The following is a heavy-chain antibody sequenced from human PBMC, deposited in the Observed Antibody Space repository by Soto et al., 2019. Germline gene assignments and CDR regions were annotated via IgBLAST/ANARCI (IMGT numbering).Heavy chain of an antibody. CDR3: ARGYCSSTSCYLGWGDYYYMDV. CDR1: GGSISSYY. J-gene: IGHJ6*03. Sequence: RSLTCTVSGGSISSYYWSWIRQPPGKGLEWIGYIYYSGSTNYNPSLKSRVTISVDTSKNQFSLKLSSVTAADTAVYYCARGYCSSTSCYLGWGDYYYMDVWGKGTTVTVS. V-gene: IGHV4-59*01. CDR2: IYYSGST. D-gene: IGHD2-2*01.